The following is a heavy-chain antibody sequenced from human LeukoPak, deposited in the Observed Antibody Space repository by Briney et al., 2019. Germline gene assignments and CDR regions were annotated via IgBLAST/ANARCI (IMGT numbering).Heavy chain of an antibody. D-gene: IGHD2-8*01. V-gene: IGHV3-23*01. J-gene: IGHJ4*02. CDR2: ISDTGATT. Sequence: GGSLRLSCAGSGFTFSSYAMSWVRQAPGKGLEWVSAISDTGATTYDADSVNGRFTISRDNSRSTLYLQINSLRAEDTALYYCAKDTSIGRYCTNGVCSPFDYWGQGTLVTVSS. CDR3: AKDTSIGRYCTNGVCSPFDY. CDR1: GFTFSSYA.